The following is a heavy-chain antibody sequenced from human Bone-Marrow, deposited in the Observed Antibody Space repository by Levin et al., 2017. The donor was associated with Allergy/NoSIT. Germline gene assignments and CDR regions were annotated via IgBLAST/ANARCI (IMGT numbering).Heavy chain of an antibody. CDR3: AKNRQWLAQKNFDY. CDR1: GFTFTSYA. V-gene: IGHV3-23*01. CDR2: ISGSGDST. D-gene: IGHD6-19*01. J-gene: IGHJ4*02. Sequence: GGSLRLSCAASGFTFTSYAMSWVRQAPGKGLEWVSGISGSGDSTYYADSVKGRFTISRDYSKNTLYLQMNSLRAEDTAIYYCAKNRQWLAQKNFDYWGQGTLVTVSS.